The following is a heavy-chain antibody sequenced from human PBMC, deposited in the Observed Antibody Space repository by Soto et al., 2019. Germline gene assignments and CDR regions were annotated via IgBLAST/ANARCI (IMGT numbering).Heavy chain of an antibody. J-gene: IGHJ3*02. CDR2: IIPIFGTA. CDR1: GGTFSTYA. D-gene: IGHD3-3*01. CDR3: AREIFGVIISGGRDAFDI. Sequence: SVKVSCKASGGTFSTYAISWVRQAPGQGLEWMGGIIPIFGTAKYAQKFQGRVTITADESTSTAYMELSGLRSEDTAVYYCAREIFGVIISGGRDAFDIWGQGTMVTVSS. V-gene: IGHV1-69*13.